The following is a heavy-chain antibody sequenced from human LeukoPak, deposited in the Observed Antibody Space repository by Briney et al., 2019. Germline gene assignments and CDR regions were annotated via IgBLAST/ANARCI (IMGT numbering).Heavy chain of an antibody. CDR3: ARSQGGTMSLRHFDL. Sequence: AGGSLRLSSAASGFTLSSNYMNWVRQAPGKGLQWVSVLNSAGNAYYADSVKGRFTISRDNSKNMLYLQMNSLRAEDTAVYYCARSQGGTMSLRHFDLWGRGTLVSVSS. D-gene: IGHD5/OR15-5a*01. CDR2: LNSAGNA. CDR1: GFTLSSNY. J-gene: IGHJ2*01. V-gene: IGHV3-53*01.